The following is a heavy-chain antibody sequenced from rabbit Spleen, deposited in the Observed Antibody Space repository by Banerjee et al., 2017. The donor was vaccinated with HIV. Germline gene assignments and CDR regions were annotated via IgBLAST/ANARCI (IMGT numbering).Heavy chain of an antibody. D-gene: IGHD8-1*01. J-gene: IGHJ6*01. CDR1: GFSFGSNDY. CDR2: IYSGRSAYT. V-gene: IGHV1S40*01. Sequence: QSLEESGGDLVKPGASLTLTCTASGFSFGSNDYMCWVRQAPGKGLEWIGCIYSGRSAYTYYATWATGRFTISKTSSTTVTLQVTSLTAADTATYFCARDTGSSFSTYGMDLWGQGTLVTVS. CDR3: ARDTGSSFSTYGMDL.